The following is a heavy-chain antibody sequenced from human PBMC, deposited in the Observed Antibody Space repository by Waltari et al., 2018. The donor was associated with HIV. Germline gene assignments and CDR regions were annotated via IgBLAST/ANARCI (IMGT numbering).Heavy chain of an antibody. CDR1: GYSFTSYW. CDR3: ARQPEGFGEVHYFDY. J-gene: IGHJ4*02. Sequence: EVQLVQSGAEVKKPGESLKISCKGSGYSFTSYWIGWVRQMPGKGLEWMGIIYPGDSDTRYSPSIQGQVTISADKSNSTAYLQWSSLKASDTAMYYCARQPEGFGEVHYFDYWGQGTLVTVSS. CDR2: IYPGDSDT. V-gene: IGHV5-51*01. D-gene: IGHD3-10*01.